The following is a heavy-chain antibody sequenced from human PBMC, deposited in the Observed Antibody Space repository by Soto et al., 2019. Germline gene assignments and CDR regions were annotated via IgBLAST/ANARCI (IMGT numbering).Heavy chain of an antibody. CDR1: GDSISGYY. Sequence: PSETLSLTCTVSGDSISGYYWSWIRQPPGKGLEWIGYIYYSGSTNYNPSLKSRVTISVDTSKNQFSLKLSSVTAADTAVYYCARRYGDYVPFDYWGQGTLVTVSS. J-gene: IGHJ4*02. CDR3: ARRYGDYVPFDY. V-gene: IGHV4-59*08. D-gene: IGHD4-17*01. CDR2: IYYSGST.